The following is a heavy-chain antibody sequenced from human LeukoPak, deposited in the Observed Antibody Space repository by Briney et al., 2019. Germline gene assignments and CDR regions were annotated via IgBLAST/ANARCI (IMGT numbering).Heavy chain of an antibody. CDR2: IKSKTDGGTT. V-gene: IGHV3-15*01. J-gene: IGHJ6*02. Sequence: GGSLRLSCAASGFTFSSYWVHWVRQAPGKGLEWVGRIKSKTDGGTTDYAAPVRGRFTISRDDSKNTLYLQMDSLKTEDTAVYYCTSDPWNYEGPYGMDAWGQGTTVTVSS. CDR3: TSDPWNYEGPYGMDA. CDR1: GFTFSSYW. D-gene: IGHD1-7*01.